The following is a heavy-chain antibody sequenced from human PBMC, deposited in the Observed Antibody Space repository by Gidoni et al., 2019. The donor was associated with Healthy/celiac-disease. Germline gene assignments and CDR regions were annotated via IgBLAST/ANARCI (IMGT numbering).Heavy chain of an antibody. D-gene: IGHD2-2*01. CDR3: ARSRGDIVVVPAVPFDP. V-gene: IGHV4-39*01. Sequence: QLQLQESGPGLVKPSETLSLTCTVSGGSISRSSYYWGLLRQPPGKGLEWIGSIYYSGSTYYNPSLKSRVTISVDTSKNQFSLKLSSVTAADTAVYYCARSRGDIVVVPAVPFDPWGQGTLVTVSS. CDR2: IYYSGST. J-gene: IGHJ5*02. CDR1: GGSISRSSYY.